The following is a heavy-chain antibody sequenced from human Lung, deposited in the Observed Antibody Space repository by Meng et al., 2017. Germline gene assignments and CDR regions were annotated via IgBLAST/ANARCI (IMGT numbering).Heavy chain of an antibody. CDR2: INHSGST. CDR3: ARGPTTMAHDFDY. CDR1: GGSFSYYY. Sequence: QVQLPPWGAGLLKPSETLFLTCVVSGGSFSYYYWSWIRQPPGKGLEWIGEINHSGSTNYNPSLESRATISVDTSQNNLSLKLSSVTAADSAVYYCARGPTTMAHDFDYWGQGTLVTAPQ. V-gene: IGHV4-34*01. D-gene: IGHD4-11*01. J-gene: IGHJ4*02.